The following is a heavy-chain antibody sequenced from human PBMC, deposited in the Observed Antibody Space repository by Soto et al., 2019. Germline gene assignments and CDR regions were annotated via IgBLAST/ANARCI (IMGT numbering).Heavy chain of an antibody. J-gene: IGHJ5*02. CDR1: GYTFTSYG. CDR3: ARGFHGYYDFFPPSAP. CDR2: ISAYNGNT. V-gene: IGHV1-18*01. Sequence: ASVKVSSKASGYTFTSYGISWVRQAPGQGLEWMGWISAYNGNTNYAQKLQGRVTMTTDTSTSTAYMELRSLRSDDTAVFYCARGFHGYYDFFPPSAPSGQGTLVTVSS. D-gene: IGHD3-3*01.